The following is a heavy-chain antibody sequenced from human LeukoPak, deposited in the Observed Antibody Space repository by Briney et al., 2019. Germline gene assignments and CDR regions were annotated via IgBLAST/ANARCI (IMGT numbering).Heavy chain of an antibody. J-gene: IGHJ4*02. Sequence: GRSLRLSCAASGFTLSSYGMHWVRQAPGKGLEWVAVISYDETNQYYADSVKGRFTVSRDNSKNALYLQMNSLRAEDTAVYHCAKEDYDGSGSYLGYWGQGTLVTVSS. D-gene: IGHD3-10*01. CDR2: ISYDETNQ. CDR3: AKEDYDGSGSYLGY. V-gene: IGHV3-30*18. CDR1: GFTLSSYG.